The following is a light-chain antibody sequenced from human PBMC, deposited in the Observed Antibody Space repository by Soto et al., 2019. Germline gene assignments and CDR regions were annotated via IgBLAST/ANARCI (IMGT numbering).Light chain of an antibody. J-gene: IGKJ5*01. CDR1: QSVSIK. V-gene: IGKV3-15*01. CDR3: QQYNNWPPIT. Sequence: EIVMTQSPATLSVSPGERATLSCRASQSVSIKLAWYQQKPGQAPRLLXYDTSTRATGIPARFSGSGSGTELTLTISSLQSEDFAVYYCQQYNNWPPITFGQGTRLEIK. CDR2: DTS.